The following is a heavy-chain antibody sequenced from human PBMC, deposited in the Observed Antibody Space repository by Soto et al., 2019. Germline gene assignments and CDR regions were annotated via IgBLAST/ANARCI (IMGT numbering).Heavy chain of an antibody. J-gene: IGHJ6*02. CDR2: ISSSSSYT. CDR3: ARDLRHIVVVTATPPLGGMAF. CDR1: GFTFSDYY. D-gene: IGHD2-21*02. Sequence: PGGSLRLSCAASGFTFSDYYMSWIRQAPGKGLEWVSYISSSSSYTNYADSVKGRFTISRDNAKNSLYLQMNSLRAEDTAVYYCARDLRHIVVVTATPPLGGMAFWGRGTTVTVSS. V-gene: IGHV3-11*06.